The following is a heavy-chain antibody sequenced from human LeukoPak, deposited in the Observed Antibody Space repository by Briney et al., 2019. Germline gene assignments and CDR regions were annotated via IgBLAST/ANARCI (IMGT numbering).Heavy chain of an antibody. CDR2: MNPNSGNT. Sequence: GASVKVSCKASGYTFTSYDINWVRQATGQGLEWMGWMNPNSGNTGYAQKFQGRVTMTRNTSISTAYMELSSLRSEDTAVYYCARGIIRYYDILTGYYCRENYFDYWGQGTLVTVSS. V-gene: IGHV1-8*01. CDR3: ARGIIRYYDILTGYYCRENYFDY. CDR1: GYTFTSYD. J-gene: IGHJ4*02. D-gene: IGHD3-9*01.